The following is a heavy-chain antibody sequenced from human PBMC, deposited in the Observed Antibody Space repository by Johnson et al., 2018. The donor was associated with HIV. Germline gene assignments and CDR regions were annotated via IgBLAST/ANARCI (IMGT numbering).Heavy chain of an antibody. CDR3: AKGEAQAGWIQLGSYAFDF. CDR1: GFTFSSYG. V-gene: IGHV3-30*02. CDR2: IRYDGSNK. D-gene: IGHD5-18*01. Sequence: QVQLVESGGGVVQPGRSLRLSCAASGFTFSSYGMHWVRQAPGKGLEWVAFIRYDGSNKYYADSVKGRFTISRDNSKNTLYLQMSNLRTEETAVYYCAKGEAQAGWIQLGSYAFDFWGRGTMVTVSS. J-gene: IGHJ3*01.